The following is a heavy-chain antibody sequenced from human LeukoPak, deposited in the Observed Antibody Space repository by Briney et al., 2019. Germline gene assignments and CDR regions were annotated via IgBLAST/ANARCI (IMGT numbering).Heavy chain of an antibody. CDR3: ARGPYYYDSSGYSPDAFDI. CDR1: GGTFSSYA. J-gene: IGHJ3*02. V-gene: IGHV1-69*01. CDR2: IIPIFGTA. D-gene: IGHD3-22*01. Sequence: VASVKVSCKASGGTFSSYAISWVRQAPGQGLEWMGGIIPIFGTANYAQKFQGRVTITADESTSTAYMELSSLRSEDTAVYYCARGPYYYDSSGYSPDAFDIWGQGTMVTVSS.